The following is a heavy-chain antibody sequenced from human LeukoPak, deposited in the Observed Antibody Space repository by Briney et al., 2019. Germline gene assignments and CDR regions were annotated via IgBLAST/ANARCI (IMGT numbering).Heavy chain of an antibody. CDR1: GFTFSSYA. V-gene: IGHV3-30-3*01. Sequence: GGSLRLSCAASGFTFSSYAMHWVRQAPGKGLEWVAVLSYDGSNKYYADSVKGRFTISRDNSKNTLYLQMNSLRAEDTAVYYCARDSGALIAAAGTCFDYWGQGTLVTVSS. D-gene: IGHD6-13*01. CDR3: ARDSGALIAAAGTCFDY. J-gene: IGHJ4*02. CDR2: LSYDGSNK.